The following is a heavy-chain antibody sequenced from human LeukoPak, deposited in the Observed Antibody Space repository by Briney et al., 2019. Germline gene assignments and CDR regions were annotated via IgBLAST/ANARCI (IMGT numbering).Heavy chain of an antibody. V-gene: IGHV4-34*01. CDR2: VDHSGST. CDR3: ARVFGYYYYYLDV. D-gene: IGHD3-10*01. Sequence: SETLSLTCEVYGGSLSGYRWTWIRQPPGKGLEWIGEVDHSGSTTYTSSLEGRVTITADNSKNQFSLSLTSATAADTAVYYCARVFGYYYYYLDVWGKGTTVTVSS. J-gene: IGHJ6*03. CDR1: GGSLSGYR.